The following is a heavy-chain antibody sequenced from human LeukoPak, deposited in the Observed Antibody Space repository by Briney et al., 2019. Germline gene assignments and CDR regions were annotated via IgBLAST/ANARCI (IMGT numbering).Heavy chain of an antibody. D-gene: IGHD4-17*01. V-gene: IGHV4-39*01. Sequence: SETLSLTCTVSGGSISSSSYYWGWIRQPPGKGLEWIGSIYYSGSTYYNPSLKSRVTISVDTSKNQFPLKLSSVTAADTAVYYCARVPVVYGDYSRTFDYWGQGTLVTVSS. CDR3: ARVPVVYGDYSRTFDY. CDR1: GGSISSSSYY. CDR2: IYYSGST. J-gene: IGHJ4*02.